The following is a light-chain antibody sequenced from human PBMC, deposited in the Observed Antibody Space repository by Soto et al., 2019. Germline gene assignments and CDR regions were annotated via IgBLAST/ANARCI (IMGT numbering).Light chain of an antibody. V-gene: IGKV3-20*01. CDR2: GAS. Sequence: IVLTQSPGTLSLSPGEGASVSCRASQSLNSGYLAWYQQKPGQAPRLLIYGASSRATGIPDRFSGSRSGTNFTLTISRLEPEDFAVYFCQQYGSAPYTLGQGTKLEIK. CDR1: QSLNSGY. CDR3: QQYGSAPYT. J-gene: IGKJ2*01.